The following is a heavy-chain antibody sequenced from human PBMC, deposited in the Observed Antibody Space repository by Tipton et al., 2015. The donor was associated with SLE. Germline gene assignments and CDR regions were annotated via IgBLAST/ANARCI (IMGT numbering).Heavy chain of an antibody. J-gene: IGHJ4*02. CDR2: ISSSGSTI. CDR1: GFTFSSYE. CDR3: ASSPDIVVVPAAIRDY. Sequence: SLRLSYAASGFTFSSYEMNWVRQAPGKGLEWVSYISSSGSTIYYADSVKGRFTISRDNAKNSLYLQMNSLRAEDTAVYYCASSPDIVVVPAAIRDYWGQGTLVTVSS. D-gene: IGHD2-2*01. V-gene: IGHV3-48*03.